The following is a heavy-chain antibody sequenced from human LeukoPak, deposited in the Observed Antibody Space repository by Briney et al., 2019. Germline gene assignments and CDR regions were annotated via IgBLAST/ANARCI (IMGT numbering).Heavy chain of an antibody. CDR3: ARDSFFRQRDAYDMDV. V-gene: IGHV1-69*13. Sequence: SSMKVSCTASGGTFRIYTISRVRQAPGQGLEWMGGIIPIFGTTNYAQKFQGRVTITADDSTRTAYMELSSLRSEDTAVYYCARDSFFRQRDAYDMDVWGQGTTVTVSS. J-gene: IGHJ6*02. CDR1: GGTFRIYT. CDR2: IIPIFGTT. D-gene: IGHD3-3*01.